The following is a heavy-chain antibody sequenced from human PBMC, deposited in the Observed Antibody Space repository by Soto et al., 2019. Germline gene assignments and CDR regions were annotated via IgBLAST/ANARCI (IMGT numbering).Heavy chain of an antibody. CDR1: GYTLTELS. Sequence: ASVKVSCKVSGYTLTELSMHCVRQAPGKVLEWMGGFDPEDGETIYAQKFQGRVTMTEDTSTDTAYMELSSLRSEDTAVYYCATIHTMIVVAPTIYFDYWGQGTLVTVSS. CDR2: FDPEDGET. D-gene: IGHD3-22*01. CDR3: ATIHTMIVVAPTIYFDY. J-gene: IGHJ4*02. V-gene: IGHV1-24*01.